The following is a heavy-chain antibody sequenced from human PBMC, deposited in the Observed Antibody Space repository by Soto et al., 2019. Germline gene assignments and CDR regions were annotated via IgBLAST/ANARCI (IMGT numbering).Heavy chain of an antibody. J-gene: IGHJ3*02. V-gene: IGHV1-46*01. CDR1: GDRFTSYY. CDR3: ARDRPVHDAFDI. D-gene: IGHD6-6*01. CDR2: INPSGGST. Sequence: ASVKLSCEASGDRFTSYYMHWVRQAPGQGLEWMGIINPSGGSTSYAQKFQGRVTMTRDTSTSTVYMELSSLRSEDTAVYYCARDRPVHDAFDIWGQGTMVTVSS.